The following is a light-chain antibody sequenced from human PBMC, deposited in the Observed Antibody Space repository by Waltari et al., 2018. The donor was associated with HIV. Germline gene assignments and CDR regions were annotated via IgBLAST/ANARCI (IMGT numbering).Light chain of an antibody. J-gene: IGLJ2*01. CDR2: GKN. Sequence: SSELTQDPAVSVALGQTVRITCRGDSLRTFYASWYQQKPGQAPVIVICGKNNRPSGMPDRFSGSSSGNTASLTITGAQAEDEADYYCNSRDNSANVVFGGGTKLTVL. V-gene: IGLV3-19*01. CDR1: SLRTFY. CDR3: NSRDNSANVV.